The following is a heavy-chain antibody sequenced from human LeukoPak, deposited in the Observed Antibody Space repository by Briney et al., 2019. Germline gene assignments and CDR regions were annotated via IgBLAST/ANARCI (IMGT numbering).Heavy chain of an antibody. CDR3: ARHLSYDSSGYYQANFDY. CDR2: IYYSGST. Sequence: SETLSLTCTVSGGSISSSSYYWGWIRQPPGKGLEWIGSIYYSGSTYYNPSLKSRVTISVDTSKTQFSLKLSSVTAADTAVYYCARHLSYDSSGYYQANFDYWGQGTLVTVSS. D-gene: IGHD3-22*01. V-gene: IGHV4-39*01. CDR1: GGSISSSSYY. J-gene: IGHJ4*02.